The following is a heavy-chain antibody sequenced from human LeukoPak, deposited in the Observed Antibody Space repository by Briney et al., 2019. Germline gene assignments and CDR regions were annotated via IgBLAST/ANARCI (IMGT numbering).Heavy chain of an antibody. CDR2: ISAYNGNT. CDR1: RYTFTRYG. V-gene: IGHV1-18*04. D-gene: IGHD2-2*01. CDR3: ARVTIVVPARHALDI. J-gene: IGHJ3*02. Sequence: GASVKVSCKASRYTFTRYGISWVRQAPGQGLAWMGWISAYNGNTNYAQKLQCRVTMTTDTSTGTAYMELRSLRSDETAVYYCARVTIVVPARHALDIWGQGTMVTVSS.